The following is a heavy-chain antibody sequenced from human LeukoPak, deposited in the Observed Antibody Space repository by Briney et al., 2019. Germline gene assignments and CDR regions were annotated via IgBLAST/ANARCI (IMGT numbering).Heavy chain of an antibody. V-gene: IGHV5-51*01. Sequence: GESLKISCKGSGYSFTSYWIGWVRQMPGKGLEWMGIIYPGDSDTRYSPSFQGQVTISADKSISTAYLQWSSLKASDTAMYYCARSVYCGGDCYPGGLDYYYYGMDVWGQGTTVTVSS. D-gene: IGHD2-21*02. J-gene: IGHJ6*02. CDR1: GYSFTSYW. CDR3: ARSVYCGGDCYPGGLDYYYYGMDV. CDR2: IYPGDSDT.